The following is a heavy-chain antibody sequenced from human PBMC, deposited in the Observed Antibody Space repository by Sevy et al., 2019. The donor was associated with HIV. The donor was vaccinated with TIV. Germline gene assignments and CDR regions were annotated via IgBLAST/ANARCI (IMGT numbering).Heavy chain of an antibody. CDR1: GGTFSSYG. V-gene: IGHV1-69*13. J-gene: IGHJ4*02. Sequence: ASVKVSCKACGGTFSSYGISWVRQAPGQGLEWMGGIIPILGTVNYAQKFQGRVTITADESTKTAYMELSCLRSEDTAVYYCARGGGNGWYYFDYWGQETLVTVSS. CDR2: IIPILGTV. CDR3: ARGGGNGWYYFDY. D-gene: IGHD6-19*01.